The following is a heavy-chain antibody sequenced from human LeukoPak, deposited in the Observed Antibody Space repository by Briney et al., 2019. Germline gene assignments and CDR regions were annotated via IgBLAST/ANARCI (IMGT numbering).Heavy chain of an antibody. V-gene: IGHV1-2*06. D-gene: IGHD3-22*01. CDR1: GYTFSDYY. CDR2: INPNSGGT. J-gene: IGHJ4*02. CDR3: VREGGSSGYYFFHY. Sequence: GASVKVSCKASGYTFSDYYMHWVRQAPGQGLEWMGRINPNSGGTNYAQRFQGRVTMTRDTSISTAYMDLNRLSSGDTAVYYCVREGGSSGYYFFHYWGQGTLVTVSS.